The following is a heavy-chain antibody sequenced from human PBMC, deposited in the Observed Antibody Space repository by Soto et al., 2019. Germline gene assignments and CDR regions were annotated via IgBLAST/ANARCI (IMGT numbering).Heavy chain of an antibody. CDR2: IYWNGIE. D-gene: IGHD3-10*01. V-gene: IGHV2-5*01. Sequence: QITLKESGPALVKPTQTLTLTCTFSGFSLSSSGEAVGWIRQPPGKALEWLALIYWNGIERYSPSLKSRLTITKDTSKNQVVLTVTKMDPVDTATYFCAHGDPLGFHYWGQGTLVTVSP. CDR1: GFSLSSSGEA. J-gene: IGHJ4*02. CDR3: AHGDPLGFHY.